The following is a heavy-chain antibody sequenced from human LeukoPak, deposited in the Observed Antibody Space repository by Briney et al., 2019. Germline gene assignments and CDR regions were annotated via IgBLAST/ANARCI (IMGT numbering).Heavy chain of an antibody. J-gene: IGHJ2*01. CDR2: INHSGST. Sequence: PSETLSLTCAVYGGSFSGYYWSWIRQPPGKGLEWIGEINHSGSTNYKPSLKSRVTISVDTSKNQFSLKLSSVTAADTAVYYCTRDPTVTNGGDWYFDLWGRGTLVTVSS. V-gene: IGHV4-34*01. CDR3: TRDPTVTNGGDWYFDL. CDR1: GGSFSGYY. D-gene: IGHD4-17*01.